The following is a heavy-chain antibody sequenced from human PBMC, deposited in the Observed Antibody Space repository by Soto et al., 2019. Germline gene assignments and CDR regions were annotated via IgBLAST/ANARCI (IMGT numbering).Heavy chain of an antibody. Sequence: EVQLVESGGGLVQPGGSLKLSCVASGLTFSASAMHWVRQASGKGLVWVGRIRNKADKYATVYAAPVPGRFTISRDASRSMAALQMKSLTTEDTSVYLGCRLDARRRSCDYWGQGAL. CDR1: GLTFSASA. CDR3: CRLDARRRSCDY. J-gene: IGHJ4*02. V-gene: IGHV3-73*02. D-gene: IGHD5-12*01. CDR2: IRNKADKYAT.